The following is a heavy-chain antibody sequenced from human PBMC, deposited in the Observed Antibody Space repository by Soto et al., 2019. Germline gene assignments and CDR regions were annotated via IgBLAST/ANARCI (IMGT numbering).Heavy chain of an antibody. CDR3: ARIRRDGYNYRGYFDY. V-gene: IGHV4-38-2*01. CDR2: IYHSGST. Sequence: SETLSLTCAVSGYSISSGYYWGWIRQHPGKGLEWIGSIYHSGSTYYNPSLKSRVTISVDTSKNQFSLKLSSVTAADTAVYYCARIRRDGYNYRGYFDYWGQGTLVTVSS. D-gene: IGHD5-12*01. J-gene: IGHJ4*02. CDR1: GYSISSGYY.